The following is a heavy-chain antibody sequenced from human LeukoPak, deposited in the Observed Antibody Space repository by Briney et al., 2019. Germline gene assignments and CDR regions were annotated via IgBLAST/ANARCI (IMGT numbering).Heavy chain of an antibody. D-gene: IGHD3-22*01. CDR2: INPNSGGT. CDR3: ARDYSSGYLDY. CDR1: GYTFTGYY. J-gene: IGHJ4*02. V-gene: IGHV1-2*02. Sequence: ASVKVSCKASGYTFTGYYMHWVRQAPGQGLEWMGWINPNSGGTNYAQEFQGRVAMTRDTSISTAYMELSRLRSDDTAVYYCARDYSSGYLDYWGQGTLVTVSS.